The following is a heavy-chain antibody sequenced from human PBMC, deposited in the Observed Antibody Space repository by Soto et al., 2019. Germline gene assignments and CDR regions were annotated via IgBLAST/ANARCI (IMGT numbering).Heavy chain of an antibody. D-gene: IGHD3-9*01. J-gene: IGHJ4*02. V-gene: IGHV3-23*01. Sequence: GGSLRLSCAASGFTFSSYAMSWVRQAPGKGLEWVSAISGSGGSTYYADSVKGRFTISRDNSKNTLYLQMNSLRAEDTAVYYCFKLVDCDILTGYYGPKLYFAYWGEGTLVTVSS. CDR3: FKLVDCDILTGYYGPKLYFAY. CDR1: GFTFSSYA. CDR2: ISGSGGST.